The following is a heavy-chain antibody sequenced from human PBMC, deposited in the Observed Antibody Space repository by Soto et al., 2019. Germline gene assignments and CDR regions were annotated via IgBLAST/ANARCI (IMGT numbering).Heavy chain of an antibody. V-gene: IGHV3-23*01. CDR2: ISGSGGST. CDR3: ANYLGEYQLPYAFDI. CDR1: GFTFSSYA. Sequence: GGSLRLSCAASGFTFSSYAMSWVRQAPGKGLEWVSAISGSGGSTYYADSVKGRFTISRDNSKNTLYLQMNSLRAEDTAVYYCANYLGEYQLPYAFDIWGQGTMVTVSS. J-gene: IGHJ3*02. D-gene: IGHD2-2*01.